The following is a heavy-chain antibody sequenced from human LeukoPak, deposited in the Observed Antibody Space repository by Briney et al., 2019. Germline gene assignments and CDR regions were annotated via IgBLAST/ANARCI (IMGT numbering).Heavy chain of an antibody. D-gene: IGHD4/OR15-4a*01. CDR2: FYQSGST. V-gene: IGHV4-38-2*02. Sequence: SETLSLTCTVSGYSISSGYYWGWIRQSPQTGLEWIGSFYQSGSTYYNPPLKSRVTISLDTSKNHSSLKLSSVTAADTAIYYWARGCLAPGGGGTFDFWGQGTLVTVSS. J-gene: IGHJ4*02. CDR1: GYSISSGYY. CDR3: ARGCLAPGGGGTFDF.